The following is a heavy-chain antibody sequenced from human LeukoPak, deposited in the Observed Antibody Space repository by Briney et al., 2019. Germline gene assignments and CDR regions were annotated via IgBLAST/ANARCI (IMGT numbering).Heavy chain of an antibody. J-gene: IGHJ3*02. CDR2: IYYTGNT. Sequence: SETLSLTCSVSGDSIIGYYWGWIRQPPGKGLEWIGNIYYTGNTYYNSSLKSRVTISLDTSKNQFSLKVISMTAADTAAYYCTESDGYGLIRICGRGTMVTVSS. CDR3: TESDGYGLIRI. V-gene: IGHV4-39*07. D-gene: IGHD3-10*01. CDR1: GDSIIGYY.